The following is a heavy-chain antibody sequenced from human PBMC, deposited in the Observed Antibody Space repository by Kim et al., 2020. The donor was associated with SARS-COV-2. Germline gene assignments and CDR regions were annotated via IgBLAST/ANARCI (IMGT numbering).Heavy chain of an antibody. CDR1: GFTFSSYD. CDR3: ARDNYYYGMDV. V-gene: IGHV3-13*01. J-gene: IGHJ6*02. CDR2: IGTAGDT. Sequence: GGSLRLSCAASGFTFSSYDMHWVRQATGKGLEWVSAIGTAGDTYYPGSVTGRFTISRENAKNSLYIQMNTLIAGDTAVYYCARDNYYYGMDVWGQGTTVTVSS.